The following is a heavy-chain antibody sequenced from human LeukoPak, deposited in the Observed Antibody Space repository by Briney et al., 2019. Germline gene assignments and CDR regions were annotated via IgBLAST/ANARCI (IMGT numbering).Heavy chain of an antibody. J-gene: IGHJ4*02. CDR1: GFTFSSYG. D-gene: IGHD7-27*01. Sequence: GGSLRLSCAASGFTFSSYGIHWVRQAPDKGLEWVAVISYDGSNKYYADSVKGRFTISRDNSKNTLYLQMNSLRAEDTAVYFCAKLRPSTLTGDDHFDYWGQGTLVTVSS. CDR2: ISYDGSNK. V-gene: IGHV3-30*18. CDR3: AKLRPSTLTGDDHFDY.